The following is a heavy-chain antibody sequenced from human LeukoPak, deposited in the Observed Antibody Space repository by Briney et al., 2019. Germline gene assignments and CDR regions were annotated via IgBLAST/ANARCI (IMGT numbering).Heavy chain of an antibody. CDR3: ARQISGNKDY. D-gene: IGHD1/OR15-1a*01. Sequence: SETLSLTCTVSGVSISGYYWIWIRQSPGRGLEYIGSIFYRESFSYGGTTFYNPSLQSRVTISVDASKNAFSLRLTSVTAADTAVYFCARQISGNKDYWGQGTLVTVSS. V-gene: IGHV4-59*05. CDR1: GVSISGYY. CDR2: IFYRESFSYGGTT. J-gene: IGHJ4*02.